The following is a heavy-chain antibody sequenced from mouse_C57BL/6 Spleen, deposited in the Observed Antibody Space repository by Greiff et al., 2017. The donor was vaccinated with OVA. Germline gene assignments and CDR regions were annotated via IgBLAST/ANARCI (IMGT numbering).Heavy chain of an antibody. D-gene: IGHD2-1*01. CDR1: GYTFTSYW. CDR3: ARSRIYYGNYDAMDY. Sequence: QVQLQQPGAELVKPGASVKMSCKASGYTFTSYWITWVKQRPGQGLEWIGDIYPGSGSTNYNEKFKSKATLTVDTSSSTAYMQLSSLTSEDSAVYYCARSRIYYGNYDAMDYWGQGTSVTVSS. CDR2: IYPGSGST. V-gene: IGHV1-55*01. J-gene: IGHJ4*01.